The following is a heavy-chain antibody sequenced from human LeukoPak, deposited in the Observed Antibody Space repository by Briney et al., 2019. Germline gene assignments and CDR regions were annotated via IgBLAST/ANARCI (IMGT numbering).Heavy chain of an antibody. CDR2: ISYDGSNK. CDR3: ARDKEYSSSSPGDY. D-gene: IGHD6-6*01. J-gene: IGHJ4*02. Sequence: PGGSLRLSCAASGFTFSSYAMHWVRQAPGKGLEWVAVISYDGSNKYYADSVKGRFTISRDNSKNTLYLQMNSLRAEDTAVYYCARDKEYSSSSPGDYWGQGTLVTVSS. CDR1: GFTFSSYA. V-gene: IGHV3-30*04.